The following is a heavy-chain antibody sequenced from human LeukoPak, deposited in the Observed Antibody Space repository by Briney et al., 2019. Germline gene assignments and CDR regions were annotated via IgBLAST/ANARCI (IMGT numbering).Heavy chain of an antibody. V-gene: IGHV4-39*07. CDR2: IYHSGST. J-gene: IGHJ6*03. D-gene: IGHD3-22*01. CDR1: GGSISSSSYY. Sequence: SETLSLTCTVSGGSISSSSYYWGWIRQPPGKGLEWIGEIYHSGSTNYNPSLKSRVTISVDKSKNQFSLKLSSVTAADTAVYYCARALRITMIVVVITTWYMDVWGKGTTVTVSS. CDR3: ARALRITMIVVVITTWYMDV.